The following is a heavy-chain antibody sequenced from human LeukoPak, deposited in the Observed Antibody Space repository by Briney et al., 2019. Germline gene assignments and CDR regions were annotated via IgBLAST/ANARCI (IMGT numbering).Heavy chain of an antibody. J-gene: IGHJ4*02. CDR3: ARHDYGVDY. D-gene: IGHD4-17*01. Sequence: SETLSLTCAVYGGSFSGYYWTWIRQPPGKGLEWIGEINHSGSTNYNPSLKSRVTISVDTSKNQFSLKLSSVTAADTAVYYCARHDYGVDYWGQGTLVTVSS. V-gene: IGHV4-34*01. CDR1: GGSFSGYY. CDR2: INHSGST.